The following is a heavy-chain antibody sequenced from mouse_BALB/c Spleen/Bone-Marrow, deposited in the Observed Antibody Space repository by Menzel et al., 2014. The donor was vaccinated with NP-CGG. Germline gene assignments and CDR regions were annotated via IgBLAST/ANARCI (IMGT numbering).Heavy chain of an antibody. CDR2: ICYEGSI. Sequence: QVQLKESGPAVIRPSQSLSLTCTVSGFSITSSSYCWHWIRQPPGKGLEWMGRICYEGSIYYSPSIKSRSTISRDTSLNQILSQLSSVTNEDTAMYYCSRENQAFFDYWGQGTTLTVSS. CDR3: SRENQAFFDY. CDR1: GFSITSSSYC. V-gene: IGHV12-1-1*01. J-gene: IGHJ2*01.